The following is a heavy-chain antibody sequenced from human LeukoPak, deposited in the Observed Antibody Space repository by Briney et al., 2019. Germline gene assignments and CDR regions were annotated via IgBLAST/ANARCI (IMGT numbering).Heavy chain of an antibody. D-gene: IGHD6-13*01. CDR2: IIPIFGTA. CDR3: ARERPPGDSSNWFLEGYFDI. Sequence: GASVKVSSKASGGTFSSYAITWVRQPPGQGLEWMGRIIPIFGTANYAQKFQGRVTITTDESTSTAYMELSTRRSDDTAVYYCARERPPGDSSNWFLEGYFDIWGQGTLVTVSS. CDR1: GGTFSSYA. V-gene: IGHV1-69*05. J-gene: IGHJ4*02.